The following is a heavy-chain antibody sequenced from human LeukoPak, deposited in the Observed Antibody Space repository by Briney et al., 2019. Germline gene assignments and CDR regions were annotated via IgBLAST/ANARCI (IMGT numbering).Heavy chain of an antibody. V-gene: IGHV3-64*01. J-gene: IGHJ3*02. Sequence: PGGSLRLSCAASGFTVSSNYMSWVRQAPGKGLEYVSAISSNGGSTYYANSVKGRFTISRDNSKNTLYLQMGSLRAEDMAVYYCATGYYYGSGDDAFDIWGQGTMVTVSS. CDR2: ISSNGGST. D-gene: IGHD3-10*01. CDR1: GFTVSSNY. CDR3: ATGYYYGSGDDAFDI.